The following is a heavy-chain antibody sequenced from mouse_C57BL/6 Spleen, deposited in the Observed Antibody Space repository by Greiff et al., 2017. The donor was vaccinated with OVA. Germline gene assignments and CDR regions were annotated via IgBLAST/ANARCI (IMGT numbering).Heavy chain of an antibody. V-gene: IGHV1-53*01. CDR3: ARFGYDYDDDYFDY. D-gene: IGHD2-4*01. CDR2: INPSDGGT. J-gene: IGHJ2*01. CDR1: GYTFTSYW. Sequence: QVQLQQPGTELVKPGASVKLSCKASGYTFTSYWMHWVKQRPGQGLEWIGNINPSDGGTNYNEKFKSKATLTVDKSSSTAYMQLSSLTSEDSAVYYCARFGYDYDDDYFDYWGQGTTRTVSS.